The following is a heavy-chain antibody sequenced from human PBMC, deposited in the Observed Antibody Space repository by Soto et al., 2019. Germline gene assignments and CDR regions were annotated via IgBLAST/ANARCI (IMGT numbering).Heavy chain of an antibody. V-gene: IGHV3-23*01. CDR1: GFIFSSYG. J-gene: IGHJ4*02. D-gene: IGHD5-12*01. CDR3: AKEVYSYDYFDY. CDR2: ISGSGGST. Sequence: PGGSLRLSXVASGFIFSSYGMSWVRQAPGKGLEWVSAISGSGGSTYYADSVKSRFTISRDNSKNTLFLQINSLRAEDTAIYYCAKEVYSYDYFDYWGQGTPVTVSS.